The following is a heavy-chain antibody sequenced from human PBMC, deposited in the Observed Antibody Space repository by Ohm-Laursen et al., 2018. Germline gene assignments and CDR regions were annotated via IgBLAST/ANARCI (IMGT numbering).Heavy chain of an antibody. CDR1: GGSISSGGYY. CDR3: ARVAGSYLAPVAFDI. J-gene: IGHJ3*02. CDR2: IYYSGST. Sequence: TLSLTWTVSGGSISSGGYYWSWIRQHPGKGLEWIGYIYYSGSTYYNPSLKSLVTISVDTSKNQFSLKLSSVTAADTAVYYCARVAGSYLAPVAFDIWGQGTMVTVSS. D-gene: IGHD1-26*01. V-gene: IGHV4-31*01.